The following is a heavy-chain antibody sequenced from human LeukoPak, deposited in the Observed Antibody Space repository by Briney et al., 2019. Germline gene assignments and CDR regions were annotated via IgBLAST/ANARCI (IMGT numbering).Heavy chain of an antibody. CDR3: ATTKLMVYANWFDP. J-gene: IGHJ5*02. Sequence: KPGGSLRLSCAASGFTFSSYWMSWIRQPPGKGLEWIGEINHSGSTNYNPSLKSRVTISVDTSKNQFSLKLSSVTAADTAVYYCATTKLMVYANWFDPWGQGTLVTVSS. V-gene: IGHV4-34*08. CDR2: INHSGST. CDR1: GFTFSSYW. D-gene: IGHD2-8*01.